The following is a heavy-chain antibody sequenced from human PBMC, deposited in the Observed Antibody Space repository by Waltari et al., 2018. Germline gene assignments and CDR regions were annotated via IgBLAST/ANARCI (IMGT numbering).Heavy chain of an antibody. CDR2: IKSKTDGGTT. Sequence: EVQLVESGGGLVKPGGSLGLPCAASGFTFSNAWMSWVRQAPRQGLEWVGRIKSKTDGGTTDYAAPVKGRFTISRDDSKNTLYLQMNSLKTEDTAVYYCTTAYYDSSGYYFSDYWGQGTLVTVSS. V-gene: IGHV3-15*01. CDR3: TTAYYDSSGYYFSDY. D-gene: IGHD3-22*01. J-gene: IGHJ4*02. CDR1: GFTFSNAW.